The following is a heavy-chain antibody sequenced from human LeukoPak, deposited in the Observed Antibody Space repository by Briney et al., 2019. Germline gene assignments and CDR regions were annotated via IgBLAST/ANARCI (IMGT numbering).Heavy chain of an antibody. CDR2: IYYSGST. CDR3: ARAPIAAAPRGGAFDI. D-gene: IGHD6-13*01. V-gene: IGHV4-59*01. CDR1: GGSFSGYY. J-gene: IGHJ3*02. Sequence: SETLSLTCAVYGGSFSGYYWSWIRQPPGKGLEWIGYIYYSGSTNYNPSLKSRVTISVDTSKNQFSLKLSSVTAADTAVYYCARAPIAAAPRGGAFDIWGQGTMVTVSS.